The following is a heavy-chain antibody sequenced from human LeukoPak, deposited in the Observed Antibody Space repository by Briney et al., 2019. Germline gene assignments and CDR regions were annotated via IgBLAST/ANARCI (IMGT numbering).Heavy chain of an antibody. D-gene: IGHD5-18*01. CDR3: AKDMGGYSDYYFDY. V-gene: IGHV3-9*01. CDR1: GFTFDDYA. J-gene: IGHJ4*02. CDR2: ISWNSGSI. Sequence: PGRSLRLSCAASGFTFDDYAMHWVRQAPGKGLEWVSGISWNSGSIGYADSVKGRFTISRDNAKNSLYLQMNSLRAEDTALYYCAKDMGGYSDYYFDYWGQGTLVTVSS.